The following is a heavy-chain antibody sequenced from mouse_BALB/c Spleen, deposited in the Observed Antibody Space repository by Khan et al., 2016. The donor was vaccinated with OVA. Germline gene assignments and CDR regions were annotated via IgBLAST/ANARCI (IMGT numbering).Heavy chain of an antibody. Sequence: QVQLKQSGPELKKPGETVKISCKASGHTFTNFGMNWVKQAPGKGLKWMGCINTYTGEPTYADDFNGRFAFSLEASASTAYLQINNLTNEDTATYFCARPPYYSYAMDNWGQGTSVTVSS. CDR1: GHTFTNFG. D-gene: IGHD2-10*01. J-gene: IGHJ4*01. V-gene: IGHV9-3-1*01. CDR2: INTYTGEP. CDR3: ARPPYYSYAMDN.